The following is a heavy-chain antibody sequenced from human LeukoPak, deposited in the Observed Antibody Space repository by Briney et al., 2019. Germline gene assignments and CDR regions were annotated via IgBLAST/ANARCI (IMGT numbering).Heavy chain of an antibody. CDR3: ASTVPRSCSSGWCPFDY. CDR1: GGSISSYY. CDR2: IYYSGST. Sequence: SETLSLTCTVSGGSISSYYWSWIRQPPGKGLEWIGYIYYSGSTNYNPSLKSRVTISVDTSKNQFSLKLSSVTAADTAVYYCASTVPRSCSSGWCPFDYWGQGTLVTVSS. J-gene: IGHJ4*02. V-gene: IGHV4-59*01. D-gene: IGHD6-19*01.